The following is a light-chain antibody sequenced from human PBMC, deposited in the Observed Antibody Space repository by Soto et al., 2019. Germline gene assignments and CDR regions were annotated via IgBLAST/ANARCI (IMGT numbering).Light chain of an antibody. V-gene: IGKV1-5*01. CDR2: DVS. Sequence: DIQMTQSPSILSASVGDRVTITCRASQSVSNWWAWYQQKPGKAPQLLIYDVSTLRSGVPSRFSGRGSGTQFTLTISSLQPDEVATYHCQLDHSYFPPTFEPGTKLEI. CDR3: QLDHSYFPPT. CDR1: QSVSNW. J-gene: IGKJ3*01.